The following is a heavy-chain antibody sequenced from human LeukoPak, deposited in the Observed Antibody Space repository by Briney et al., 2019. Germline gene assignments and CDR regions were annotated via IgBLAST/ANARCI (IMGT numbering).Heavy chain of an antibody. V-gene: IGHV3-33*06. CDR1: GFTFGFHG. J-gene: IGHJ3*02. D-gene: IGHD4-17*01. CDR2: IWYDGSDK. CDR3: AKERTVTTGTYDAFDI. Sequence: GGSLRLSCAASGFTFGFHGMHWVRQAPGKGLEWVAVIWYDGSDKYYADSVKGRFTISRDNSKSTLYLQMNSLRAEDTAVYYCAKERTVTTGTYDAFDIWGLGTMVTVSS.